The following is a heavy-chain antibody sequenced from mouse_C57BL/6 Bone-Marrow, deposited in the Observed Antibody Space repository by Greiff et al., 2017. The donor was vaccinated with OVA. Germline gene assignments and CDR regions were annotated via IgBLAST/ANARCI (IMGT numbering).Heavy chain of an antibody. V-gene: IGHV1-61*01. Sequence: QVQLQQPGAELVRPGSSVKLSCKASGYTFTSYWMDWVKQRPGQGLEWIGNIYPSDSETHYNQKFKDKATLTVDKSSSTAYMQRSSLTSEDSAVYYGARYDGYFHYWGQGTTLTVSS. CDR2: IYPSDSET. D-gene: IGHD2-3*01. J-gene: IGHJ2*01. CDR3: ARYDGYFHY. CDR1: GYTFTSYW.